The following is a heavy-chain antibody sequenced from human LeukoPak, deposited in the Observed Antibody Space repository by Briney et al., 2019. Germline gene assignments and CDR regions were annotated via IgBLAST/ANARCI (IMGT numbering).Heavy chain of an antibody. V-gene: IGHV1-2*02. Sequence: GASVKVSCKASGYTFTGYYMHWVRQAPGQGLEWMGWINPNSGGTNYAQKFQGRVTMTRDTSISTAYMELSRLRSDDTAVYYCARDPSHYYGSGNFDYWGQGTLVTVSS. D-gene: IGHD3-10*01. CDR1: GYTFTGYY. CDR2: INPNSGGT. CDR3: ARDPSHYYGSGNFDY. J-gene: IGHJ4*02.